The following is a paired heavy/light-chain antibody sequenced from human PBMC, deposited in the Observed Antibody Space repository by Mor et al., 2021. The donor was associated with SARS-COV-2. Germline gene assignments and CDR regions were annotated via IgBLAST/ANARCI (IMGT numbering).Light chain of an antibody. CDR1: SGHSNNV. CDR3: QTWDTDIHVV. V-gene: IGLV4-69*01. CDR2: LNSDGSH. J-gene: IGLJ3*02. Sequence: QLVLTQSPSASASLGASVRLTCTLSSGHSNNVIAWHQQQPEKGPRFLMKLNSDGSHVRGDETPDRFSGSSSGAERYLTISSLQSEDEADYYCQTWDTDIHVVFGGGTKLTVL.
Heavy chain of an antibody. Sequence: EVQLVESGGGLVQPGGSLRLSCAASGFTFKNYWMQWVRQVPGKGLVWVAQINGYGSSTAYAESVKGRLIISRDNVKNTVNLQMDSLRAEDTGVYYCGRDAYDFWTGYDHHYIDVWGKGTPVTVS. CDR3: GRDAYDFWTGYDHHYIDV. CDR2: INGYGSST. J-gene: IGHJ6*03. V-gene: IGHV3-74*03. CDR1: GFTFKNYW. D-gene: IGHD3-3*01.